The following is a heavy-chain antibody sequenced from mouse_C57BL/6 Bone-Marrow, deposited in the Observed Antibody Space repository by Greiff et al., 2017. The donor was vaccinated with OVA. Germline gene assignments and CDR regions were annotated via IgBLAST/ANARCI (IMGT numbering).Heavy chain of an antibody. V-gene: IGHV1-39*01. CDR3: ARKGDGNYHWYFDV. Sequence: VQLQQSGPELVKPGASVKISCKASGYSFIDYNMNWVKQSNGKSLEWIGVINPNYGTTSYNQKFKGKATLTVDQSSSTAYMQLNSLTSEDSAVYYCARKGDGNYHWYFDVWGTGTTVTVSS. D-gene: IGHD2-1*01. J-gene: IGHJ1*03. CDR1: GYSFIDYN. CDR2: INPNYGTT.